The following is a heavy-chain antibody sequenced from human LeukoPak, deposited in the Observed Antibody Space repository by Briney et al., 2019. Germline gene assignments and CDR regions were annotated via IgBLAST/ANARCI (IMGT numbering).Heavy chain of an antibody. V-gene: IGHV4-34*01. J-gene: IGHJ6*03. D-gene: IGHD5-18*01. CDR1: GGSFSGYY. CDR2: INHSGST. CDR3: ARDGYSYGYFYYYYMDV. Sequence: SETLSLTCAVYGGSFSGYYWSWIRQPPGKGLEWIGEINHSGSTNYNPSLKSRVTISVDTSKNQFSLKLSSVTAADTAVYYCARDGYSYGYFYYYYMDVWGKGTTVTISS.